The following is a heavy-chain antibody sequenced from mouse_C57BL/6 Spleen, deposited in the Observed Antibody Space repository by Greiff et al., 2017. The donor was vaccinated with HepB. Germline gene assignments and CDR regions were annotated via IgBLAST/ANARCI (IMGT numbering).Heavy chain of an antibody. Sequence: EVKLMESGGGLVKPGGSLKLSCAASGFTFSSYTMSWVRQTPEKRLEWVATISGGGGNTYYPDSVKGRFTISRDNAKNTLYLQMSSLRSEDTALYYCARHIYYDYGVDYWGQGTTLTVSS. D-gene: IGHD2-4*01. V-gene: IGHV5-9*01. CDR1: GFTFSSYT. CDR3: ARHIYYDYGVDY. J-gene: IGHJ2*01. CDR2: ISGGGGNT.